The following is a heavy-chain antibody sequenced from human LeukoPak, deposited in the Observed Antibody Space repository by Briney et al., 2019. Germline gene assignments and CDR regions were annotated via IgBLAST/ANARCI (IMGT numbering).Heavy chain of an antibody. CDR2: LSSSSSYI. J-gene: IGHJ5*02. Sequence: PGGPLRLSCAASGFTFSSYSMNWVRQAPGKGLEWVSSLSSSSSYIYYADSVKGRFTISRDNAKNSLYLQMNSLRAEDTAVYYCARDLMTTVTGNWFDPWGQGTLVTVSS. D-gene: IGHD4-17*01. CDR3: ARDLMTTVTGNWFDP. V-gene: IGHV3-21*01. CDR1: GFTFSSYS.